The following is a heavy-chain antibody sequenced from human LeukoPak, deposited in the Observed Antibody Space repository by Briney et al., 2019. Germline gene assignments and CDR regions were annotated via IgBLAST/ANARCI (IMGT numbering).Heavy chain of an antibody. V-gene: IGHV3-30*03. Sequence: GGSLRLSCAASGFTFSSYGMHWVRQAPGKGLEWVAVISYDGSNKYYADSVKGRFTISRDNSKNTLYLQMNSLRAEDTAVYYCARTFTSSRSWYQGEYFQLWGQGTLVTVSS. D-gene: IGHD6-13*01. J-gene: IGHJ1*01. CDR1: GFTFSSYG. CDR3: ARTFTSSRSWYQGEYFQL. CDR2: ISYDGSNK.